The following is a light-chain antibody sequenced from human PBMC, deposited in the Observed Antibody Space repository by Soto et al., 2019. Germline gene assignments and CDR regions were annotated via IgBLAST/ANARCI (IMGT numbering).Light chain of an antibody. Sequence: QSALTQPASVSGSPGQSITISCTGTSSDVGAYNFVSWYQHHPGTAPKLMIYEVSNRPSGVPDRFSGSRSGTSASLAITGLQAEDEADYYCQSYDSTLSGLVVFGGGTKLTVL. J-gene: IGLJ2*01. CDR1: SSDVGAYNF. V-gene: IGLV2-14*01. CDR3: QSYDSTLSGLVV. CDR2: EVS.